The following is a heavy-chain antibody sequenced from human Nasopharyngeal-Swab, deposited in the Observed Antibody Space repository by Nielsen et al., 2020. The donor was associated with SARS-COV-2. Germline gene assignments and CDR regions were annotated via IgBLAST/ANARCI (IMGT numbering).Heavy chain of an antibody. D-gene: IGHD5-24*01. CDR2: IYYSGGT. J-gene: IGHJ6*03. V-gene: IGHV4-31*02. CDR3: AKDLGWLQSYYYYYMDV. Sequence: RQAPGKGLEWIGYIYYSGGTYYNPSLKSRVTISVDTSKNQFSLKLSSVTAADTAVYYCAKDLGWLQSYYYYYMDVWGKGTTVTVSS.